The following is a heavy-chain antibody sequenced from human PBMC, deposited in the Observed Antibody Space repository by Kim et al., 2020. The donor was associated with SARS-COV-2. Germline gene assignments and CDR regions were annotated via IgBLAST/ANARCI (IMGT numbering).Heavy chain of an antibody. CDR3: ARRFEIEGY. V-gene: IGHV3-21*01. D-gene: IGHD3-10*01. CDR2: SFT. Sequence: SFTCYADSVKGRFTISRDDAKSSLYLQMNSLTVEDTAVYYWARRFEIEGYWGQGTLVTVSS. J-gene: IGHJ4*02.